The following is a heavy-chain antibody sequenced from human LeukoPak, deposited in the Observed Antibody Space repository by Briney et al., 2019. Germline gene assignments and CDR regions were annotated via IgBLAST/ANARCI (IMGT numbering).Heavy chain of an antibody. CDR1: GFTFSTYT. V-gene: IGHV3-48*02. J-gene: IGHJ4*02. CDR2: ISSSSTTI. CDR3: ARVLGATIGDY. D-gene: IGHD5-12*01. Sequence: GGSLRLSCAASGFTFSTYTMNWVRQAPGKGLEWVSYISSSSTTIYYADSVKGRFTISRDNAKNSLYLQMNSLRDDDTAVYYCARVLGATIGDYWGQGSLVTVSS.